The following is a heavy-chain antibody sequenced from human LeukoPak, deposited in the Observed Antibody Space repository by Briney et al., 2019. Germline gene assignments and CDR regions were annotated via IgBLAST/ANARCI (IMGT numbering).Heavy chain of an antibody. CDR3: ARTYYDFWSGQLYYFDY. CDR1: GYTFTGYH. Sequence: EASVTVSCTASGYTFTGYHMHWVRQAPGQGLESMGRINPNSGGTNYAQKFQGRVTMTRDTSISTAYMELSRLRSDDTAVYYCARTYYDFWSGQLYYFDYWGQGTLVTVSS. CDR2: INPNSGGT. D-gene: IGHD3-3*01. V-gene: IGHV1-2*06. J-gene: IGHJ4*02.